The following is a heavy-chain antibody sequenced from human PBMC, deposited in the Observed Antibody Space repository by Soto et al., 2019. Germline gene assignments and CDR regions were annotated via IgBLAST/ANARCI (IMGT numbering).Heavy chain of an antibody. V-gene: IGHV4-4*02. CDR3: AGEGTDIVVVPAALVS. CDR1: GGSISSSNW. D-gene: IGHD2-2*01. CDR2: IYHSGST. Sequence: SETLSLTCAVSGGSISSSNWWSWVRQPPGKGLEWIGEIYHSGSTNYNPSLKSRVTISVDKSKNQFSLTLSSVTAADTAVYYCAGEGTDIVVVPAALVSWGQGTLVTVS. J-gene: IGHJ4*02.